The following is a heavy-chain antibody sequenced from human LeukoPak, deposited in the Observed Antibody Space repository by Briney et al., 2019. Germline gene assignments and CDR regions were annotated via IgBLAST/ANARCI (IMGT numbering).Heavy chain of an antibody. D-gene: IGHD1-7*01. CDR2: ISSSRTSI. Sequence: KAGGSLRLSCAVSGYTFSNYSMNWVRQAPRKWLEWVSSISSSRTSIDYADSVKGRFTISRDNAKNSLYLQMDSLRAEDTAVYYCVRGAGTTAFDMWGQGTMVTVSS. V-gene: IGHV3-21*06. CDR1: GYTFSNYS. CDR3: VRGAGTTAFDM. J-gene: IGHJ3*02.